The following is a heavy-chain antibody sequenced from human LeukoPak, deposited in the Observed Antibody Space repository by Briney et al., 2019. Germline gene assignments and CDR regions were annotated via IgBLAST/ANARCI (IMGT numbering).Heavy chain of an antibody. CDR1: GFPLSSCE. V-gene: IGHV3-48*03. CDR2: ISTSGNSI. Sequence: PGGFLRISCVASGFPLSSCEINWLRQVPGKGLEWVSYISTSGNSIYYAGSVKGRFTISRDNAKNSVYLQMNSLRDEDAAVYHCAREMIGGGGDALEIWGQGTMVTVSS. J-gene: IGHJ3*02. D-gene: IGHD3-22*01. CDR3: AREMIGGGGDALEI.